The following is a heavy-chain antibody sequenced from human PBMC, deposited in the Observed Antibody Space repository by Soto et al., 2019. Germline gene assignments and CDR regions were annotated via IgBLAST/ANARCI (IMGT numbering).Heavy chain of an antibody. CDR3: ATSRINMIRGVFYYGLEV. Sequence: QEQLEQSGAEVKKPGASVKVSCKASGYSFTKYDFNWVRQATGQGLEWLGWVNPISGNTENAQNFQGRVTLTVNTSTSTAFMELSSLSSGDTAIYYCATSRINMIRGVFYYGLEVWGHGTTVTVSS. CDR2: VNPISGNT. J-gene: IGHJ6*02. CDR1: GYSFTKYD. V-gene: IGHV1-8*01. D-gene: IGHD3-10*01.